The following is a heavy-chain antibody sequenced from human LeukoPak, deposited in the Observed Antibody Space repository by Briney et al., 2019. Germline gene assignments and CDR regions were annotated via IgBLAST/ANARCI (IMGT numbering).Heavy chain of an antibody. CDR1: GFTVSSNY. D-gene: IGHD3-9*01. V-gene: IGHV3-53*04. CDR3: AREPYYDILTGEQYYSGMDV. CDR2: IYSGGST. J-gene: IGHJ6*02. Sequence: GGSLRLSCAASGFTVSSNYMSWVRQAPGKGLEWVSVIYSGGSTYYADSVKGRFTISRHNSKNTLYLQMNSLRAEDTAVYYCAREPYYDILTGEQYYSGMDVWGQGTTVTVSS.